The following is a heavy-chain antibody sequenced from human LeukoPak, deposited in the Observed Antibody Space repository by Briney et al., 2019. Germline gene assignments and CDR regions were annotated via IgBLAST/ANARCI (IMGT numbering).Heavy chain of an antibody. CDR2: ISYDGSNK. V-gene: IGHV3-30-3*01. J-gene: IGHJ4*02. CDR3: ARDFEYSSSSPNY. D-gene: IGHD6-6*01. Sequence: AGRSLRLSCAASGFTFSSYAMHWVRQAPGKGLEWVAVISYDGSNKYYADSVKGRFTISRDNSKNTLYLQMNSLRAEDTAVYYCARDFEYSSSSPNYWGQGTLVTVSS. CDR1: GFTFSSYA.